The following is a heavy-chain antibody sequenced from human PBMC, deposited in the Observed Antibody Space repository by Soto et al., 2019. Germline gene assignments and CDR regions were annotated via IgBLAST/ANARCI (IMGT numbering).Heavy chain of an antibody. Sequence: PGESLKISCKTSGYRFTGHWIGWVRQLSGKGLEWMGIIYPGDSDIRYSPSFQGQVTISADRSISTAYLQWSSLKASDTSMYYCARALSFIGDTWSRSFDNWGQGSLVTVSS. CDR2: IYPGDSDI. CDR1: GYRFTGHW. J-gene: IGHJ4*02. D-gene: IGHD2-21*01. V-gene: IGHV5-51*01. CDR3: ARALSFIGDTWSRSFDN.